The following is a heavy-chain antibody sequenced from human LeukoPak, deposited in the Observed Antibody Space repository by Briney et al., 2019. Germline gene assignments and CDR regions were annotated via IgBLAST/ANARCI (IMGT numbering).Heavy chain of an antibody. D-gene: IGHD5-12*01. CDR1: GYTFTSYD. CDR3: ARGTGDQYSGYEYYFDY. V-gene: IGHV1-8*01. J-gene: IGHJ4*02. Sequence: GASVKVSCKASGYTFTSYDINWVRQATGQGLEWMGWMNPNSGNTVYAQKFQGRVTMTRNTSISTAYMELSSLRSEDTAVYYCARGTGDQYSGYEYYFDYWGQGTLVTVSS. CDR2: MNPNSGNT.